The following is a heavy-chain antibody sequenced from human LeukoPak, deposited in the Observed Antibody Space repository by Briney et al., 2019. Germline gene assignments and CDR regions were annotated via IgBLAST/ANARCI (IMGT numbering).Heavy chain of an antibody. CDR3: ARALGGDLPYYFDS. CDR2: IYHSGST. V-gene: IGHV4-4*02. Sequence: GSLRLSCAASGFTFSSYAMSWVRQAPGKGLEWIGEIYHSGSTKYNPSLKSRVTISVDKSKNQFSLKMNSVTAADTAVYYCARALGGDLPYYFDSWGQGTLVTVSS. J-gene: IGHJ4*02. D-gene: IGHD2-21*02. CDR1: GFTFSSYAM.